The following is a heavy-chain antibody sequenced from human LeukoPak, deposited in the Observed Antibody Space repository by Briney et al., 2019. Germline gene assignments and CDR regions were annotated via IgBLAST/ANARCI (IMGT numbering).Heavy chain of an antibody. Sequence: ASVKVSCKASGYTLTCYYMHWVRQAPGQGLEWMGWINPNSGGTNYAQKFQGRVTMTRDTSISTAYMELSRLRSDDTAVYYCARPWPSWYNWFDPWGQGTLVTVSS. CDR2: INPNSGGT. CDR3: ARPWPSWYNWFDP. V-gene: IGHV1-2*02. J-gene: IGHJ5*02. CDR1: GYTLTCYY.